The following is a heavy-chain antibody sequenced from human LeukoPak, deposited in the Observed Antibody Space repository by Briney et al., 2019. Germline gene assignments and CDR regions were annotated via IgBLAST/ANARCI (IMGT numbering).Heavy chain of an antibody. CDR1: GGTFSSYA. Sequence: SVKVSCKASGGTFSSYAISWVRQAPGQGLEWMGRIIPILGIANYAQKFQGRVTITADKSTSTAYMELSSLRSEDTAVYYCARARDEGYDYVWGSYRMGYFDYWGQGTLVTVSS. V-gene: IGHV1-69*04. D-gene: IGHD3-16*02. J-gene: IGHJ4*02. CDR2: IIPILGIA. CDR3: ARARDEGYDYVWGSYRMGYFDY.